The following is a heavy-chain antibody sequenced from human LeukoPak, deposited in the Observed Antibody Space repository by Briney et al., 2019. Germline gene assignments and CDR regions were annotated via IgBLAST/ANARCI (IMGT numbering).Heavy chain of an antibody. CDR2: INSDGSST. V-gene: IGHV3-74*01. CDR1: GFTSSNYW. D-gene: IGHD3-10*01. J-gene: IGHJ4*02. CDR3: AREDGTWFGELSTPFPDY. Sequence: PGGSLRLSCAASGFTSSNYWMHWVRQAPGKGLVWVSRINSDGSSTSYADSVKGRFTISRDNAKNTLYLQMNSLRAEDTAVYYCAREDGTWFGELSTPFPDYWGQGTLVTVSS.